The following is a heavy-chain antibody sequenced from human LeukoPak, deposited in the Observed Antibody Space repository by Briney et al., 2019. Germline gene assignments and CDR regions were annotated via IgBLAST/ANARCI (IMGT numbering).Heavy chain of an antibody. V-gene: IGHV3-74*01. CDR2: INGDGSNT. D-gene: IGHD4-11*01. CDR1: GFTFSMYW. CDR3: ARDRNSSPAD. Sequence: GGSLRLSCAASGFTFSMYWMYWVRQAPGKGLVWVSRINGDGSNTGYADSVRGRFTVSRDNARNTLHLQVNSLRGEDTALYYCARDRNSSPADWGQGTLVTVSS. J-gene: IGHJ4*02.